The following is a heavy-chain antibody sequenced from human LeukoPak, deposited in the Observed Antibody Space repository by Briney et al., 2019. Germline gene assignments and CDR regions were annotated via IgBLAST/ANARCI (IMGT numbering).Heavy chain of an antibody. CDR3: ARDRGGIGYYMDV. CDR1: GFTFSSYA. D-gene: IGHD3-16*02. CDR2: ISCSSGNI. Sequence: GGSLRLSCAASGFTFSSYAMSWVRQAPGKGLEWVSYISCSSGNIYYADSVKGRFTISRDNAKTSLYLQMNSLRAEDTALYYCARDRGGIGYYMDVWGKGTTVTVSS. J-gene: IGHJ6*03. V-gene: IGHV3-48*04.